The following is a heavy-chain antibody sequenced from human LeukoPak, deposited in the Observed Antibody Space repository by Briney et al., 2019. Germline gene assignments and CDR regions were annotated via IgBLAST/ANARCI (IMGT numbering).Heavy chain of an antibody. CDR3: AKIRGVLEWSSYYFDY. CDR1: GFTFSSYS. V-gene: IGHV3-21*04. Sequence: GGSLRLSCAASGFTFSSYSMNWVRQAPGKGLEWVSSISSRSSYIYYADSVKGRFTISRDNAKNSLYLQMNSLRAEDTAVYYCAKIRGVLEWSSYYFDYWGQGTLVTVSS. J-gene: IGHJ4*02. CDR2: ISSRSSYI. D-gene: IGHD3-3*01.